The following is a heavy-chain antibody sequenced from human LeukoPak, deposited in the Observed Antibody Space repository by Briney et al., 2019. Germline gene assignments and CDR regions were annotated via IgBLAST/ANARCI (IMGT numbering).Heavy chain of an antibody. J-gene: IGHJ3*01. Sequence: GSLELSFAASGFRFNNFAMHWVRPPPGTGLGGVAVISMDGIQEYYADSVKGRFSISRDNSKNTLYLQMNSLRSEDTAVYYCAREVYSYALDALDLWGQGTMVTVSS. CDR3: AREVYSYALDALDL. D-gene: IGHD5-18*01. V-gene: IGHV3-30*04. CDR1: GFRFNNFA. CDR2: ISMDGIQE.